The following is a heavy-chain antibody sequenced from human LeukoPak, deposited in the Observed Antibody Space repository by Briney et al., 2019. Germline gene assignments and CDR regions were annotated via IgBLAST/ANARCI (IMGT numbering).Heavy chain of an antibody. CDR2: IQYDDSIE. Sequence: GGSLRLSCAASGFTFSTFGMNWVGQAPDKGLEWVAFIQYDDSIEYYADSVKGRFTISRDNSKNTLYLQMNSLRGDDTAVYYCAKDQGVVGSYDYWGHGTLVTVSS. CDR1: GFTFSTFG. CDR3: AKDQGVVGSYDY. J-gene: IGHJ4*01. D-gene: IGHD3-10*01. V-gene: IGHV3-30*02.